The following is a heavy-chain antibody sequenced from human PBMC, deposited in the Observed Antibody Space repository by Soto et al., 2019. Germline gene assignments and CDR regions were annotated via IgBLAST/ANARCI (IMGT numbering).Heavy chain of an antibody. CDR2: INPNSGGT. CDR1: GYTFTGYY. J-gene: IGHJ4*02. V-gene: IGHV1-2*02. Sequence: GASVKVSCKASGYTFTGYYMHWVRQAPGQGLEWMGWINPNSGGTNYAQKFQGRVTMTRDTSISTAYMELSRLRSDDTAVYYCAGSPHYDSWRGLCPQFDDWGQGTLVTVSS. CDR3: AGSPHYDSWRGLCPQFDD. D-gene: IGHD3-3*01.